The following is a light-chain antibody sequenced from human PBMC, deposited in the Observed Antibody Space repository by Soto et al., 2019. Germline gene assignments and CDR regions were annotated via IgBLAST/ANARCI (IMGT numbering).Light chain of an antibody. V-gene: IGKV1-16*02. CDR1: QGIGIY. CDR2: DAS. J-gene: IGKJ4*01. Sequence: DVQLFKSQSSLSASVGDRVTITCRASQGIGIYLAWFQQKAGRAPKSLIYDASSLQSGVPSKFSGSGSGTDFTLTISSLQPEDFATYYCQQYEAYPLTFGGGTKVDIK. CDR3: QQYEAYPLT.